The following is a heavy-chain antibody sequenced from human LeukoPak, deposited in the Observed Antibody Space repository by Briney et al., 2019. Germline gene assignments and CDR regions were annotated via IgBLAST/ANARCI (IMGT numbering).Heavy chain of an antibody. CDR2: IYHSGST. Sequence: SETLSLTCAVSGGSISSSNWWSWVRQPPGKGLEWIGEIYHSGSTNYNPSLKSRVTISVDKSKNQFSLKLSSVTAADTAVYYCARDPHYYYGSGSFFDPWGQGTLVTVSS. CDR3: ARDPHYYYGSGSFFDP. CDR1: GGSISSSNW. V-gene: IGHV4-4*02. J-gene: IGHJ5*02. D-gene: IGHD3-10*01.